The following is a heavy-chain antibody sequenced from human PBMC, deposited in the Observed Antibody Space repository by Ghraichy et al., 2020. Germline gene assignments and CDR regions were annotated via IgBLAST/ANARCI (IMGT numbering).Heavy chain of an antibody. CDR3: ARSIVVVTAIPQIEYFHH. D-gene: IGHD2-21*02. CDR2: IYYSGST. Sequence: SETLSLTCTVSGGSISSGAYYWSWIRQHPGKGLEWIGYIYYSGSTYYNPSLKSRVTISVDTSKNQFSLRLSSVTAADTAVYYCARSIVVVTAIPQIEYFHHWGQGTLVTVSS. J-gene: IGHJ1*01. CDR1: GGSISSGAYY. V-gene: IGHV4-31*03.